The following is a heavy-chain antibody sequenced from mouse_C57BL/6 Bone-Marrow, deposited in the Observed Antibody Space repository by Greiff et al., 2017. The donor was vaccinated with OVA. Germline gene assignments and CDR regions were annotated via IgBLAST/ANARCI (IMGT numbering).Heavy chain of an antibody. Sequence: EVKLMESGPGLVKPSQSLSLTCSVTGYSITSGYYWNWIRQFPGNKLEWMGYISYDGSNNYNPSLKNRISITRDTSKNQFFLKLNSVTTEDTATYYCARVAAMDYWGQGTSVTVSS. CDR3: ARVAAMDY. J-gene: IGHJ4*01. CDR2: ISYDGSN. V-gene: IGHV3-6*01. CDR1: GYSITSGYY.